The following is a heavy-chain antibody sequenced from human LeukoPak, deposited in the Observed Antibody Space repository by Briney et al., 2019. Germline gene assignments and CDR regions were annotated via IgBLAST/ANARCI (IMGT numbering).Heavy chain of an antibody. CDR2: INPNSGGT. CDR3: ARDRYYDILTGYYSL. Sequence: GASVKVSCKASGYTFTGYYMHWVRQAPGQGLEWMGRINPNSGGTNYAQKFQGRVTMTRDTSISTAYMELSRLRSDDTAVCYCARDRYYDILTGYYSLWGQGTLVTVSS. D-gene: IGHD3-9*01. CDR1: GYTFTGYY. J-gene: IGHJ4*02. V-gene: IGHV1-2*06.